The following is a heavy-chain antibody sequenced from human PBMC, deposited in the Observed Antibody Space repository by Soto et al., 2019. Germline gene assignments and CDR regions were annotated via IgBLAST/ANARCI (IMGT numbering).Heavy chain of an antibody. CDR1: GYTFTSYD. V-gene: IGHV1-8*01. Sequence: ASVKVSCKASGYTFTSYDINWVRQATGQGLEWMGWMNPNSGNTGYAQRFQGRVTMTRNTSISTAYMELSSLRSEDTAVYYCARGRGSVYIWGSYRRYSFDYWGQGTLVTVAS. J-gene: IGHJ4*02. CDR3: ARGRGSVYIWGSYRRYSFDY. CDR2: MNPNSGNT. D-gene: IGHD3-16*02.